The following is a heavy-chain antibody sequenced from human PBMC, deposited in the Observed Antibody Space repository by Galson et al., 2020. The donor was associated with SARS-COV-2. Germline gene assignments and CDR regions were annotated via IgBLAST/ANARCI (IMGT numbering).Heavy chain of an antibody. CDR2: IYYSGST. CDR3: ARHWEMATSNAFDI. J-gene: IGHJ3*02. D-gene: IGHD5-12*01. V-gene: IGHV4-39*01. CDR1: GGSISSSSYY. Sequence: SETLSLTCTVSGGSISSSSYYWGWIRQPPGKGLEWIGSIYYSGSTYYNPSLKSRVTISVDTSKNQFSLKLSSVTAADTAVYYCARHWEMATSNAFDIWGQGTTVTVSS.